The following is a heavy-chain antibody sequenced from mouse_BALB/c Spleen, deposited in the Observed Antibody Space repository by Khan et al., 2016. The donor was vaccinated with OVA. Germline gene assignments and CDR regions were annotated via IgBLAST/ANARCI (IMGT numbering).Heavy chain of an antibody. Sequence: QVQLKESGPGLAAPSQSLSITCTISGFSLTTYGVHWVRQPPGKGLEWLVVICSDGTTNYNSALKSRLTITKDNSQRQVFLKMNSLQTDDTAIYFCARQPYYHYNIMDYWGQGTSVTVSS. J-gene: IGHJ4*01. CDR1: GFSLTTYG. CDR2: ICSDGTT. D-gene: IGHD2-10*01. CDR3: ARQPYYHYNIMDY. V-gene: IGHV2-6-1*01.